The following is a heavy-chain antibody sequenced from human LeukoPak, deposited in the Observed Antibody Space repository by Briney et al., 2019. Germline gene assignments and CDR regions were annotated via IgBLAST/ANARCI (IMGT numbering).Heavy chain of an antibody. CDR2: ISSSGSTI. V-gene: IGHV3-48*03. CDR3: ATTPYNSSWLSASYYYYYMDV. D-gene: IGHD6-13*01. J-gene: IGHJ6*03. Sequence: GGSLRLSCAASGFTFSSYEMNWVRQAPGKGLEWVSYISSSGSTIYYADSVKGRFTISRDNAKNSLYLQMNSLRAEDTAVYYYATTPYNSSWLSASYYYYYMDVWGKGTTVTVSS. CDR1: GFTFSSYE.